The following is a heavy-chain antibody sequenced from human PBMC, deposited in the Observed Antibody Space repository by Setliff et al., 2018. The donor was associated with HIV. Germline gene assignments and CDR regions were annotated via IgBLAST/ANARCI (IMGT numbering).Heavy chain of an antibody. J-gene: IGHJ6*03. V-gene: IGHV1-18*04. CDR3: ATLAGDYYYSGRGYYFMDV. Sequence: ASVKVSCKASGYTFNSYTISWLRQAPGQGLEWMGWISAYNGNTNYAQKLQGRVTMTTDTSTTTAYMELRSLRSDDTAVYYCATLAGDYYYSGRGYYFMDVWGKGTTVTVSS. D-gene: IGHD3-10*01. CDR2: ISAYNGNT. CDR1: GYTFNSYT.